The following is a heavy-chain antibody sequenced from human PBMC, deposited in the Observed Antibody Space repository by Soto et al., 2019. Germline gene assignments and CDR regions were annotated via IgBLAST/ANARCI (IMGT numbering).Heavy chain of an antibody. Sequence: ASVKVSCKASGYTFTSYAMHWVRQAPGQRLEWMGWINAGNGNTKYSQKFQGRVTITRDTSASTAYMELSSLRSEDTAVYYCARVKVRFLEWFHAPLGMDVWGQGTTVTVS. D-gene: IGHD3-3*01. J-gene: IGHJ6*02. V-gene: IGHV1-3*01. CDR2: INAGNGNT. CDR1: GYTFTSYA. CDR3: ARVKVRFLEWFHAPLGMDV.